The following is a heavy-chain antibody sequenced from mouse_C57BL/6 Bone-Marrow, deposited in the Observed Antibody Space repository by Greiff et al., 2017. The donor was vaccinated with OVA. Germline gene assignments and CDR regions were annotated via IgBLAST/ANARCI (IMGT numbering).Heavy chain of an antibody. V-gene: IGHV1-5*01. CDR2: IYPGNSDT. J-gene: IGHJ1*01. Sequence: EVQLQQSGTVLARPGASVKMSCKTSGYTFTSYWMHWVKQRPGQGLEWIGAIYPGNSDTSYNQKFKGKATLTVAKSASTAYMALSSLTTADSAVYVRARYPNGYYGYFEVWGAETTVTVSS. CDR3: ARYPNGYYGYFEV. CDR1: GYTFTSYW.